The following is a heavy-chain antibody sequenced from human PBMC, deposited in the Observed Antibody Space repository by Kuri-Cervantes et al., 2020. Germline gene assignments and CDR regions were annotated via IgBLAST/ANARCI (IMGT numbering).Heavy chain of an antibody. V-gene: IGHV3-30-3*01. CDR3: ARGRGYSGYDPYFQH. J-gene: IGHJ1*01. Sequence: GGSLRLSCAASGFTFSSHAMHWVRQAPGKGLEWVAVISYDGSNKYYADSVKGRFTISRDNSKNTLYLQMNSLRAEDTAVYYCARGRGYSGYDPYFQHWGQGTLVTVSS. CDR2: ISYDGSNK. D-gene: IGHD5-12*01. CDR1: GFTFSSHA.